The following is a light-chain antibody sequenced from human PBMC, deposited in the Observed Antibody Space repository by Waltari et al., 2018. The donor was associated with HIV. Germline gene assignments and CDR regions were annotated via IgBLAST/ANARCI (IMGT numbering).Light chain of an antibody. Sequence: DIQMSQSPYPLSASVGDSVTITCRASQPVTNKVNWYQQKPCKAPKLLIYDASTLQDGVPSRFRGGGSETHFTLTITSVQPDDFATYFCQQSYSYPLTFGPGTKVDV. V-gene: IGKV1-39*01. CDR1: QPVTNK. CDR3: QQSYSYPLT. CDR2: DAS. J-gene: IGKJ3*01.